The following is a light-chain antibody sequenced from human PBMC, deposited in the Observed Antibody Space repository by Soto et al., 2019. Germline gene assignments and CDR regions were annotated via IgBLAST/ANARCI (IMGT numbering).Light chain of an antibody. CDR2: DAF. V-gene: IGKV1-5*01. Sequence: DIQMTQSPSTLSASVGDRVTITCRASQTINNWLAWYQQKPGKAPKLLIYDAFSLESGVPSRFSGSGSGTEFTLTISSLQPEDFATFYCQEYNSYSRTFGQGTKAEI. CDR3: QEYNSYSRT. CDR1: QTINNW. J-gene: IGKJ1*01.